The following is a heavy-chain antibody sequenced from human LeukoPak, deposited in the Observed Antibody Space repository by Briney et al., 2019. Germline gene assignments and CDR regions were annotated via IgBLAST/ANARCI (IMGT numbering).Heavy chain of an antibody. CDR3: AKGGEQVTWNFQN. CDR2: ISDSGANT. Sequence: GGSLRPSCAASGFTFSSYSMSWVRQAPGKGLEWVSIISDSGANTYYADSVRGRFTISRDNSKNTLYLQMNSLRAEDTAVYYCAKGGEQVTWNFQNRGQGTLITVSS. J-gene: IGHJ1*01. V-gene: IGHV3-23*01. D-gene: IGHD1/OR15-1a*01. CDR1: GFTFSSYS.